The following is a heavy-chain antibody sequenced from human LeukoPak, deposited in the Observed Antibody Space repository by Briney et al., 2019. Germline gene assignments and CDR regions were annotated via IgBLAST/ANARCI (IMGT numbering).Heavy chain of an antibody. D-gene: IGHD3-3*01. CDR2: IYYSGST. V-gene: IGHV4-39*01. J-gene: IGHJ4*02. Sequence: SETLSLTCTVSVGSISRRSSYYWGWIRQPPGKGLEWIGSIYYSGSTYYNPSLKSRVTISVDTSKTPFSLKLSSGTAADTAVYYCARLRSGYHDYWGQGTLVTVSS. CDR1: VGSISRRSSYY. CDR3: ARLRSGYHDY.